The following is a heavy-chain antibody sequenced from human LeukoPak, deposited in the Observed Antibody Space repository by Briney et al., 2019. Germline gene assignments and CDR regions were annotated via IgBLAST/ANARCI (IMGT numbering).Heavy chain of an antibody. V-gene: IGHV1-69*13. CDR2: IIPIFGTA. CDR3: AREAMGDYYYYYGMDV. Sequence: SVKVSCKASGGTFSSYAISWVRQAPGQGLEWMGGIIPIFGTANYAQKFQGRVTITADESTSTAYMKLSSLRSEDTAVYYCAREAMGDYYYYYGMDVWGQGTTVTVSS. J-gene: IGHJ6*02. D-gene: IGHD4-17*01. CDR1: GGTFSSYA.